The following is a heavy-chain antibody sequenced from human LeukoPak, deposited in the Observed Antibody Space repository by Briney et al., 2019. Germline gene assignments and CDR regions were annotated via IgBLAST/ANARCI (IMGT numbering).Heavy chain of an antibody. D-gene: IGHD1-1*01. CDR3: AKKKELAGAGCFDY. CDR1: GFTFSSYA. CDR2: ISGSGVST. V-gene: IGHV3-23*01. J-gene: IGHJ4*02. Sequence: GGSLRLSCAASGFTFSSYAMSWVRQAPGKGLEWASAISGSGVSTYYADSVKGRFTVSRDNSKNTLYMQMKGLGAEDTAVYYCAKKKELAGAGCFDYWGQGTLVTVSS.